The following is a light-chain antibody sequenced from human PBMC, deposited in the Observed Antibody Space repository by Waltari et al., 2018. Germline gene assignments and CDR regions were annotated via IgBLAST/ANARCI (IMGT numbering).Light chain of an antibody. CDR2: GAS. V-gene: IGKV3-15*01. CDR1: QSVSSS. CDR3: QQYKNWPRT. J-gene: IGKJ2*01. Sequence: SPATLSVSPGERATLSCRASQSVSSSLAWYQQKPGQAPRLLIYGASARATGIPARFSGSGSGTEFTLTISSLQSEDFAVYYCQQYKNWPRTFGQGTKLEIK.